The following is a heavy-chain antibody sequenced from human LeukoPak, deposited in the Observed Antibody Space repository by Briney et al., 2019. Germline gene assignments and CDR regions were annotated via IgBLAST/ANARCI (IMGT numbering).Heavy chain of an antibody. D-gene: IGHD3-9*01. CDR2: IYYSGST. CDR1: GGSISSGGYY. V-gene: IGHV4-31*03. J-gene: IGHJ3*02. Sequence: SETLSLTCTVSGGSISSGGYYWSWIRQHPGKGLEWIGYIYYSGSTYYNPSLKSRVTISVDTSKNQSSLKLSSVTAADTAVYYCANLRYFDWLGAFDIWGQGTMATVSS. CDR3: ANLRYFDWLGAFDI.